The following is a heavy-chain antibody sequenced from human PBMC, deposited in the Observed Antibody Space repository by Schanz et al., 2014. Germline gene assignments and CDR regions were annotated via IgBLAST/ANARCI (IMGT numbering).Heavy chain of an antibody. J-gene: IGHJ4*02. CDR2: ISSSGGHI. D-gene: IGHD1-1*01. Sequence: EVQVVESGGGLVRPGGSLRLSCSGFTVSAYSANWVRQAPGKGLEWVSSISSSGGHIYYADSVKGRFTITRDIAKNSLSLQMNSLRAEDTAVYYCARVGSQLQYRGWRGPLDYWGQGTLVTVSS. CDR1: GFTVSAYS. CDR3: ARVGSQLQYRGWRGPLDY. V-gene: IGHV3-21*02.